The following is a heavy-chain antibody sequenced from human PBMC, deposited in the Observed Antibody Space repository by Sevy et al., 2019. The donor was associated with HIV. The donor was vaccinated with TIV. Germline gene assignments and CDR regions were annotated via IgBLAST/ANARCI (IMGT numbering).Heavy chain of an antibody. CDR2: IRYDGNEK. CDR3: ARGQGLDC. CDR1: GFIFSSYG. V-gene: IGHV3-30*02. J-gene: IGHJ4*02. Sequence: GGSLRLSCAASGFIFSSYGMHWVRQAPGKGLDWVAFIRYDGNEKYFADSVRGGFTISRDNSKNTLYLQMNKLRSEDTAVYYCARGQGLDCWGQGTLVTVSS.